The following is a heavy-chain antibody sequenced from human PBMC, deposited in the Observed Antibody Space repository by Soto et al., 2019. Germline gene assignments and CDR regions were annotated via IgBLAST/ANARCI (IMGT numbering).Heavy chain of an antibody. CDR1: GYTFTSYG. Sequence: ASVKVSCKASGYTFTSYGISWVRHAPGQGLEWMGWISAYNGNTNYAQKLQGRVTMTTDTSTSTAYMELRSLRSDDTAVYYCARPKNYDFWSGYYAFDIWGQGTMVTVSS. CDR3: ARPKNYDFWSGYYAFDI. CDR2: ISAYNGNT. J-gene: IGHJ3*02. D-gene: IGHD3-3*01. V-gene: IGHV1-18*01.